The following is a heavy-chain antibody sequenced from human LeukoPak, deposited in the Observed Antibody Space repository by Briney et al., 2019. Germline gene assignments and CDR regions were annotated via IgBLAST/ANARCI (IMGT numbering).Heavy chain of an antibody. Sequence: GGSLRLSCAASGNYWMHWVRQAPGKGLVWVSHINSDGSWTSYADSVKGRFTISKDNAKNTVYLQMNSLRAEDTAVYYCARTPITIFGVRYYYYGMDVWGQGTTVTVSS. V-gene: IGHV3-74*01. J-gene: IGHJ6*02. CDR2: INSDGSWT. CDR1: GNYW. CDR3: ARTPITIFGVRYYYYGMDV. D-gene: IGHD3-3*01.